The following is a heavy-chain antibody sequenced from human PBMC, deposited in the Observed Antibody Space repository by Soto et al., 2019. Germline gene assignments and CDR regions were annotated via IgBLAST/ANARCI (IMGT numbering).Heavy chain of an antibody. CDR3: ARDLVSVEQWLAYWYFDL. Sequence: EVQLVESGGGLVKPGGSLRLSCAASGFTFSSYSMNWVRQASGKGLEWVSSISSSISHIYYADSVKGRFTISRDNAKNSRYLHMNSLRAEDTAVYYFARDLVSVEQWLAYWYFDLGGRGTLVTVFS. CDR2: ISSSISHI. D-gene: IGHD6-19*01. J-gene: IGHJ2*01. V-gene: IGHV3-21*06. CDR1: GFTFSSYS.